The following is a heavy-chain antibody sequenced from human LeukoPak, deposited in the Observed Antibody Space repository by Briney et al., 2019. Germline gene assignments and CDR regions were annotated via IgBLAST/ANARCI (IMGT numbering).Heavy chain of an antibody. CDR2: ISDSGDRT. CDR3: ARGLYGLDV. J-gene: IGHJ6*02. V-gene: IGHV3-23*01. Sequence: GGSLRLSCAASGFIFSSNGMSWVRQAPGKGLEWVSGISDSGDRTSYADSVKGRFTISRDNSRNTLFLQVNSLRAEDAAVYYCARGLYGLDVWGQGTTVTVSS. CDR1: GFIFSSNG. D-gene: IGHD3-16*01.